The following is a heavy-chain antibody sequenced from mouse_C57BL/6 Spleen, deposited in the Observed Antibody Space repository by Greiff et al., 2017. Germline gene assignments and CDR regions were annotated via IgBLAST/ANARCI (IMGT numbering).Heavy chain of an antibody. CDR3: ARQGGGTSYFDY. Sequence: EVQLVESGGDLVKPGGSLKLSCAASGFTFSSYGMSWVRQTPDKRLEWVATISSGGSYTYYPDSVKGRFTTSRDNAKNTLYLQMSSLKSEDTAMYYCARQGGGTSYFDYWGQGTTLTVSS. J-gene: IGHJ2*01. CDR1: GFTFSSYG. V-gene: IGHV5-6*01. CDR2: ISSGGSYT. D-gene: IGHD4-1*01.